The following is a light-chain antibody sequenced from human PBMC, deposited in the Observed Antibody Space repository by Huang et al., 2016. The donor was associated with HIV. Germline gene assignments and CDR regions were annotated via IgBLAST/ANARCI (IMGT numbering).Light chain of an antibody. CDR3: QQRISWPLT. Sequence: EVVLTQSPVTLSLSPGERATLSCRASQSVGTYLAWYQQKTGQTPRLLIYDVSKRAAVIPARFSGSGSGTDFTLTISSLEPEDFVVYYCQQRISWPLTFGGGTSVEIK. J-gene: IGKJ4*01. V-gene: IGKV3-11*01. CDR1: QSVGTY. CDR2: DVS.